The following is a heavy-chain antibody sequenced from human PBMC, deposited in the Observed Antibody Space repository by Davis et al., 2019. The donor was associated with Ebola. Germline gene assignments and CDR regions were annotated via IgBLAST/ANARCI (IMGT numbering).Heavy chain of an antibody. CDR1: GFTFSSYW. V-gene: IGHV3-74*01. CDR3: ARVLAARPWYFDL. Sequence: PGGSLRLSCAASGFTFSSYWMSWVRQAPGEGLMCVSRINSDGTFTTYADSVKGRFTISRDNAKNTLYLQMNSLRAEDTAVYYCARVLAARPWYFDLWGRGTLVTVSS. D-gene: IGHD6-6*01. CDR2: INSDGTFT. J-gene: IGHJ2*01.